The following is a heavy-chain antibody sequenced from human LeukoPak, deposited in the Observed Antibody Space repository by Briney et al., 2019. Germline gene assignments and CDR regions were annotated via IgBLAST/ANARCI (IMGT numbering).Heavy chain of an antibody. CDR3: ARGLYDSSGYYHYFDI. V-gene: IGHV1-2*04. Sequence: ASVTVSFTASGGTFSSYAISWVRQAPGQGLEWMGWINPNSGGTNYAQKFQGWVTMTRDTSISTAYMELSRLRSDDTAVYYCARGLYDSSGYYHYFDIWGQGTMVTVSS. CDR2: INPNSGGT. D-gene: IGHD3-22*01. J-gene: IGHJ3*02. CDR1: GGTFSSYA.